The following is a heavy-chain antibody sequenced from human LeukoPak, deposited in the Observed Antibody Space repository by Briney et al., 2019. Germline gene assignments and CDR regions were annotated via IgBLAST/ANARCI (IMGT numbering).Heavy chain of an antibody. D-gene: IGHD3-22*01. Sequence: GESLKISCQGSGYSFTSYSIGWVGQMPGKGLEWLGITYPGDSDTTTRPSFEGQATLSADKSISTPYLRAISLQASGPAMYYWARLLSSGYYPYYFDYWGQGTLVTVSS. CDR1: GYSFTSYS. V-gene: IGHV5-51*01. CDR3: ARLLSSGYYPYYFDY. CDR2: TYPGDSDT. J-gene: IGHJ4*02.